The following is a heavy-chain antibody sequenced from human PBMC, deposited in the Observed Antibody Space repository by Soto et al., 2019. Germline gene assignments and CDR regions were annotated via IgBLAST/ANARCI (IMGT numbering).Heavy chain of an antibody. Sequence: PSETLSLTCTVSGGSITTGGYYWSWIRQLPGKGLEWIGHRYYSESTYYNPSLKSRVSISLDTSKNQFSLKLSFVTAADTAMYYCARTKCSGGSCYSWSLDYWGQEPRSPSPQ. V-gene: IGHV4-31*03. CDR3: ARTKCSGGSCYSWSLDY. J-gene: IGHJ4*01. CDR1: GGSITTGGYY. CDR2: RYYSEST. D-gene: IGHD2-15*01.